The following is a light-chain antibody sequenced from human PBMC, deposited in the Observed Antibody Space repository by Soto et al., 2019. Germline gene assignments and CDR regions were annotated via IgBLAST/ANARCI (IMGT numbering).Light chain of an antibody. CDR2: AAS. J-gene: IGKJ1*01. V-gene: IGKV1-6*01. CDR3: LQDHDDSWT. Sequence: TITCRASRDIGSDLSWYQQKPGKAPTLLIYAASNLQSGVPSRFRGSRSGTEFTLTVSSLQPEDFATYYYLQDHDDSWTFGQGTKVDIK. CDR1: RDIGSD.